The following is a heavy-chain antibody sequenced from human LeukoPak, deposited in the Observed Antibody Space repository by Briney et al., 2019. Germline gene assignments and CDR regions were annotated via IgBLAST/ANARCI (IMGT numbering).Heavy chain of an antibody. J-gene: IGHJ4*02. CDR3: ARGTAVAGTDY. CDR2: INSDGYST. Sequence: GGSLRLSCAASGFTFSGYWMHWVRQAPGKGLVWVSRINSDGYSTNYADSVKGRFTISRENAKNTLYLQMNSLSAEDTAVYYCARGTAVAGTDYWGQGTLVTVSS. CDR1: GFTFSGYW. D-gene: IGHD6-19*01. V-gene: IGHV3-74*01.